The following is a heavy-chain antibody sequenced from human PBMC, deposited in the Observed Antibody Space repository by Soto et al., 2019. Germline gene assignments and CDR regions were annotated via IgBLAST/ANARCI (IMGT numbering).Heavy chain of an antibody. CDR3: ARAYGGFGY. CDR1: GFTFSNYW. CDR2: IDGDGSST. D-gene: IGHD4-17*01. V-gene: IGHV3-74*01. Sequence: EVQLVESGGGLVQPGGSLRLSCAASGFTFSNYWMHWVRQAPGKGLVWVTRIDGDGSSTSYADSVKGRFTISRDNAKNTLYLQMNSLRVEDTAVYYCARAYGGFGYWGQGTLGTVSS. J-gene: IGHJ4*02.